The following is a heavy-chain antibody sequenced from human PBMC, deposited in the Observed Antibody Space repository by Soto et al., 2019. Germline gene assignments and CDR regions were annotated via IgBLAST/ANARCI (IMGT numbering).Heavy chain of an antibody. CDR2: IYWDDDK. Sequence: SGPTLVNPTQTLTLTCTFSGFSFSTSGVGVGWIRQPPGKALEWLALIYWDDDKRYSPSLKSRLTITKDTSKNQVVLTMTNMDPVDTATYYCAHAPGDIVVVPAAPGWFDPRGQGPLVTVSS. CDR3: AHAPGDIVVVPAAPGWFDP. J-gene: IGHJ5*02. CDR1: GFSFSTSGVG. V-gene: IGHV2-5*02. D-gene: IGHD2-2*01.